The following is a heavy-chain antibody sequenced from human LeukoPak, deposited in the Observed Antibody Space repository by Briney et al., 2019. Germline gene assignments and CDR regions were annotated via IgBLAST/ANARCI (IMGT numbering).Heavy chain of an antibody. CDR1: GYTLTNYG. V-gene: IGHV1-18*01. D-gene: IGHD2-8*02. Sequence: ASVKVSCKASGYTLTNYGISWVRQAPGQGLEWMGWISAYNGDTKYAQKVQGRVTMTTDKATSTAYMELRSLRSDDTAVYYCARDVEHCTGRGCYALFDYWGQGTLVTVSS. J-gene: IGHJ4*02. CDR2: ISAYNGDT. CDR3: ARDVEHCTGRGCYALFDY.